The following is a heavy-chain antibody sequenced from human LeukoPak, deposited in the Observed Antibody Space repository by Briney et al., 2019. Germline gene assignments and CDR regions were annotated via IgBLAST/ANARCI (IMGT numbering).Heavy chain of an antibody. CDR1: GYTFTGYY. V-gene: IGHV1-2*06. J-gene: IGHJ4*02. D-gene: IGHD1-26*01. Sequence: VASVTVSCKASGYTFTGYYMHWVRQAPGQGLEWMGRINPNNGAANYAQKFQGRVTMTRDTSISTAYMELSWLKSDDTAVYYCATYSGNYQSAYWGQGTLVTVSS. CDR3: ATYSGNYQSAY. CDR2: INPNNGAA.